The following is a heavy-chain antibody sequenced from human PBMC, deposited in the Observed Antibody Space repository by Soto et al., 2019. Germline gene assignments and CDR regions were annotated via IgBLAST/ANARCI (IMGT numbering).Heavy chain of an antibody. V-gene: IGHV1-46*01. CDR1: GYTFLDFY. J-gene: IGHJ4*02. Sequence: QVQLVQSGTEVKKPGASVKVSCKASGYTFLDFYIHWVRQAPGQGLEWMGFINPSGGGTTYAQKIQGRLTMTRDTSTSTVYMELISLRSEDTAIYYCARDKPFSAGYWGQGTLVT. D-gene: IGHD3-3*02. CDR2: INPSGGGT. CDR3: ARDKPFSAGY.